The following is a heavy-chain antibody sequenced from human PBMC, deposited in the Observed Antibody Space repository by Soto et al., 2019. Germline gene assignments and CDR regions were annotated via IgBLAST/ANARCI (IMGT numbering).Heavy chain of an antibody. D-gene: IGHD3-10*01. Sequence: SQTLSLTCAISGDSVSSYSAAWNWIRQSPSGGLEWMGRTYYRSRFFSDYAESVKSRIIINPDTSKNKFSMKPKYVNTEDTAGYYCVRDRYSSSGWFDPWGQGTPVTVSS. CDR2: TYYRSRFFS. CDR3: VRDRYSSSGWFDP. CDR1: GDSVSSYSAA. V-gene: IGHV6-1*01. J-gene: IGHJ5*02.